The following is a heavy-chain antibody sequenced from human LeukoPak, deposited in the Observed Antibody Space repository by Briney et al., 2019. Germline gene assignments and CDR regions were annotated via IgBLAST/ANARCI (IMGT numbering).Heavy chain of an antibody. CDR3: ARVSTVTTSNYYYGMDV. D-gene: IGHD4-17*01. V-gene: IGHV6-1*01. Sequence: SQTLSLTCAISGDSVSSNSAAWNWIRQSPSRGLEWLGRTYYRSKWYNDYAVSVKSRIIINPDTSKNQFSLQLNSVTPEDTAVYYCARVSTVTTSNYYYGMDVWGQGTTVTVSS. CDR2: TYYRSKWYN. CDR1: GDSVSSNSAA. J-gene: IGHJ6*02.